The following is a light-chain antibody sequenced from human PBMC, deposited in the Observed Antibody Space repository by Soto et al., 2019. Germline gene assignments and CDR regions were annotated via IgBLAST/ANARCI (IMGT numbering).Light chain of an antibody. Sequence: QSAVTQPAWVSGSPGQSITISCTGTSSDVGGYNYVSWYQQHPGKAPKLMIYEVSNRPSGVSNRFSGSKSGNTASLTISGLQAEDEADYYCSSYTSSSTLVFGTGTKLTVL. CDR1: SSDVGGYNY. V-gene: IGLV2-14*01. CDR3: SSYTSSSTLV. CDR2: EVS. J-gene: IGLJ1*01.